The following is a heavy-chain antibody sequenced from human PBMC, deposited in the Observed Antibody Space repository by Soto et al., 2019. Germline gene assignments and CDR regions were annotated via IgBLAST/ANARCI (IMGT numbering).Heavy chain of an antibody. J-gene: IGHJ4*02. D-gene: IGHD3-22*01. V-gene: IGHV4-59*01. CDR3: ARGRDSPNPDYYDSSRYERPYY. CDR1: GGSISNYY. Sequence: SETLSLTCTVSGGSISNYYWSWTRQPPGKRLEWIGYIYYSGSTNYNPSLKSRVTISLDTSKNQFSLKLSSVTAADTAVYYCARGRDSPNPDYYDSSRYERPYYWGQGTLVTVSS. CDR2: IYYSGST.